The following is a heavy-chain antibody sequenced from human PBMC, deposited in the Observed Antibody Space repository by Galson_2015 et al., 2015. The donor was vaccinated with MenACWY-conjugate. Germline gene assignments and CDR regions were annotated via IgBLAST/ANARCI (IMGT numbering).Heavy chain of an antibody. CDR1: GFPFSSYV. J-gene: IGHJ5*02. CDR3: AKDLSKNYAMVERYLSA. Sequence: SLRLSCAVSGFPFSSYVMTWVRQAPGKGLEWVSTISDSGRTTYYADSVQGRFLISRDNSKNKVFLQMNSLRAEDAAAYYCAKDLSKNYAMVERYLSAWGQGALCTVSS. CDR2: ISDSGRTT. V-gene: IGHV3-23*01. D-gene: IGHD2-8*01.